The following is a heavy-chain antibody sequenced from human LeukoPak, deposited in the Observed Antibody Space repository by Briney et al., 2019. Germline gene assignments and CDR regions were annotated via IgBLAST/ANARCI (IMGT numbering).Heavy chain of an antibody. CDR3: ARDNYDILTGYFPQPPDY. D-gene: IGHD3-9*01. CDR2: ISYDGSNK. J-gene: IGHJ4*02. Sequence: PGRSLRLSCAASGFTFSSYAMHWVRQAPGKGLEWVAVISYDGSNKYYADSVKGRFTISRDNSKNTLYLQMNSLRAEDTAVYYCARDNYDILTGYFPQPPDYWGQGTLVTVSS. V-gene: IGHV3-30-3*01. CDR1: GFTFSSYA.